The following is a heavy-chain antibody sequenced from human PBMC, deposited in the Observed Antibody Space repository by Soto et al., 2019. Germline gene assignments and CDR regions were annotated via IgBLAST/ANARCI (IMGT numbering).Heavy chain of an antibody. CDR3: AREWYYYDSSGQGYFDY. D-gene: IGHD3-22*01. Sequence: GGSLRLSCAASGFTFSSYGMHWVRQAPGKGLEWVAVIWYDGSNKYYADSVKGRFTISRDNSKNTLYLQMNSLRAEDTAVYYCAREWYYYDSSGQGYFDYWGQGTLVTAPQ. CDR2: IWYDGSNK. V-gene: IGHV3-33*01. J-gene: IGHJ4*02. CDR1: GFTFSSYG.